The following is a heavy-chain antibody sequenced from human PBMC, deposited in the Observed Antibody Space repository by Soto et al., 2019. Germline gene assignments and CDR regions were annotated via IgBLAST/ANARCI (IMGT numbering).Heavy chain of an antibody. Sequence: EVQLLESGGGLVQPGGSLRLSCAASGFTFSSQPMTWVRQAPGKGLEWVSVISASGFTTYYAVSVKGRFTISRDNSKSTVYLQMDSLGDEDTAVYYCVKDQAVAGLGVEAFDMWGQGTMVTVS. CDR1: GFTFSSQP. CDR2: ISASGFTT. J-gene: IGHJ3*02. CDR3: VKDQAVAGLGVEAFDM. D-gene: IGHD3-16*01. V-gene: IGHV3-23*01.